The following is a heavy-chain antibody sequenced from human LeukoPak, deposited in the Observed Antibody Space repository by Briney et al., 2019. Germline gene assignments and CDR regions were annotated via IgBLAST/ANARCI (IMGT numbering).Heavy chain of an antibody. CDR1: GYTFTSYG. D-gene: IGHD6-13*01. CDR3: ARDQYSSSWVWYFDY. Sequence: ASVKVSCKASGYTFTSYGISWARQAPGQGLEWMGWISAYNGNTNYAQKLQGRVTMTTDTSTSTAYMELRSLRSDDTAVYYCARDQYSSSWVWYFDYWGQGTLVTVSS. CDR2: ISAYNGNT. J-gene: IGHJ4*02. V-gene: IGHV1-18*01.